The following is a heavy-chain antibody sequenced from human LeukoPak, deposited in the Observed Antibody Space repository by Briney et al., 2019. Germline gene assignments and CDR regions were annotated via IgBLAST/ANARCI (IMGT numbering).Heavy chain of an antibody. CDR1: GFTFSRYF. D-gene: IGHD3-3*01. CDR3: VKAQRGFDDFWSGYDY. Sequence: GGSLRLSCAASGFTFSRYFLAWVRQAPGKGLEWVASIFAGSGTTHYADSVKGRFTISSDNSQNTLYIQMESLRVEDTAVYYCVKAQRGFDDFWSGYDYWGQGSLVTVSS. V-gene: IGHV3-23*01. J-gene: IGHJ4*02. CDR2: IFAGSGTT.